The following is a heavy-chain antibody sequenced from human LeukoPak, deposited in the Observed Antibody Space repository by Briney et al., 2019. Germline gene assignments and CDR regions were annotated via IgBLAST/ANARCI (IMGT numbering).Heavy chain of an antibody. Sequence: GGSLRLSCAASGFTFSSYWMSWVRQAPGKGLEWVSYISSSSSTIYYADSVKGRFTISRDNAKNSLYLQMNSLRAEDTAVYYCASRGGGSCYSCMDVWGQGTTVTVSS. V-gene: IGHV3-48*04. CDR3: ASRGGGSCYSCMDV. J-gene: IGHJ6*02. CDR2: ISSSSSTI. D-gene: IGHD2-15*01. CDR1: GFTFSSYW.